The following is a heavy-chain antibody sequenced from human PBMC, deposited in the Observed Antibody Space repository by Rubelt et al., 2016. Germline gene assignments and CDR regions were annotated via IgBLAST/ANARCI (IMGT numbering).Heavy chain of an antibody. CDR2: ISWNSAML. CDR3: ANARFES. D-gene: IGHD3-3*01. CDR1: GFPFEDCV. J-gene: IGHJ4*02. V-gene: IGHV3-9*01. Sequence: PGRSLRLSCASSGFPFEDCVMHWVRQVPGKGLEWVSGISWNSAMLHYADSGKGRFTISRDNAKNSLYLQMNSLRAEDTAVYYCANARFESWGQGTLVTVSS.